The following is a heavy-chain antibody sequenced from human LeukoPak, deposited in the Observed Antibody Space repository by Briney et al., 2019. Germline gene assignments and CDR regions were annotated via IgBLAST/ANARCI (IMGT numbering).Heavy chain of an antibody. CDR2: ISYDGSNK. D-gene: IGHD2-21*02. J-gene: IGHJ4*02. CDR3: AKDWALYCGGDCYFNY. V-gene: IGHV3-30-3*01. Sequence: GGSLRLSCAASGFTFSSYAMHWVRQAPGKGLEWVAVISYDGSNKYYADSVKGRFTISRDSSKNTVYLQMNSLRVEDTAVYYCAKDWALYCGGDCYFNYWGQGTLVTVSS. CDR1: GFTFSSYA.